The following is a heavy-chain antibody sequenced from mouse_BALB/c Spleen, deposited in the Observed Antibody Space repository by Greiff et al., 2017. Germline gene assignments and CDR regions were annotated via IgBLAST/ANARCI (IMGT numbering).Heavy chain of an antibody. CDR2: INPSTGYT. Sequence: QVQLQQSGAELAKPGASVKMSCKASGYTFTSYWMHWVKQRPGQGLEWIGYINPSTGYTEYNQKFKDKATLTADKSSSTAYMQLSSLTSEDSAVYYCGRGYYYGSSWDAMDYWGQGTSVTVSS. CDR1: GYTFTSYW. D-gene: IGHD1-1*01. CDR3: GRGYYYGSSWDAMDY. V-gene: IGHV1-7*01. J-gene: IGHJ4*01.